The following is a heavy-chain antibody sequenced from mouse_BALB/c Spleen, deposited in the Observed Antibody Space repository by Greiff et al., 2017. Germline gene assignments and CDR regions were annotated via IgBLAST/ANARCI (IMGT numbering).Heavy chain of an antibody. Sequence: DVQLVESGGGLVKPGGSLKLSCAASGFTFSSYTMSWVRQTPEKRLEWVATISSGGSYTYYPDSVKGRFTISRDNAKNTLYLQMSSLKSEDTAMYYCTRAYGKGYWGQGTTLTVSS. D-gene: IGHD2-1*01. J-gene: IGHJ2*01. CDR2: ISSGGSYT. CDR1: GFTFSSYT. V-gene: IGHV5-6-4*01. CDR3: TRAYGKGY.